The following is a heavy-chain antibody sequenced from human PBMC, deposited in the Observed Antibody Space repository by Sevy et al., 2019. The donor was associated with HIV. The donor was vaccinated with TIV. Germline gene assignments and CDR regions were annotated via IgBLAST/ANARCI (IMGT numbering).Heavy chain of an antibody. CDR2: IIPILGIA. V-gene: IGHV1-69*10. CDR1: GGTFSSYA. Sequence: ASVKVSCKASGGTFSSYAISWVRQAPGQELEWIGGIIPILGIANYAQKFQGRVTITAGKSTSTAYMELRSLRSEDTAVYYCARIVATPAGYYYYMDVWGKGTTVTVSS. CDR3: ARIVATPAGYYYYMDV. D-gene: IGHD5-12*01. J-gene: IGHJ6*03.